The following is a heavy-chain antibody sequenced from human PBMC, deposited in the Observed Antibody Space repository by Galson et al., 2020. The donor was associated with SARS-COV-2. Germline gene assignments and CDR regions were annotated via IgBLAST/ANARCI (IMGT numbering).Heavy chain of an antibody. CDR1: GGSISTSGYY. CDR2: VYYSGIT. D-gene: IGHD6-19*01. J-gene: IGHJ5*02. V-gene: IGHV4-39*01. Sequence: SETLSLTCTVSGGSISTSGYYWSWIRQHPGKGLEWIGGVYYSGITHYNPSPKSRVTISVDTSKNQFSLNLSSVTAAGTAVYYCARGDYYRGCSFDPWGQGTLVSISS. CDR3: ARGDYYRGCSFDP.